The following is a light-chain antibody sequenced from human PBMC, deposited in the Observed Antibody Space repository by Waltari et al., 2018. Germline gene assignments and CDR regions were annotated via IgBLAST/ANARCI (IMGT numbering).Light chain of an antibody. V-gene: IGKV1-27*01. Sequence: DIQMTQSQSSLSASVGDRVTVTCRASQGISKELSWYQQKPGKAPTLLIYAASTLQTGVSSRFSGSGSGTDFTLTISSLQPEDVATYYCQQDYATPLTFGGGTKVEIK. CDR1: QGISKE. CDR3: QQDYATPLT. CDR2: AAS. J-gene: IGKJ4*01.